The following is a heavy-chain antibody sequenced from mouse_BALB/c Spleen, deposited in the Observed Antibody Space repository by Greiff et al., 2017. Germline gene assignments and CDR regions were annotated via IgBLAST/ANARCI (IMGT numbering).Heavy chain of an antibody. CDR3: ARRDYYDYDDGLWFAY. V-gene: IGHV8-12*01. Sequence: QVTLKVSGPGILQPSQTLSLTCSFSGFSLSTSGMGVSRIRQPSGKGLEWLAHIYWDDDKRYNPSLKSRLTISKDTSRNQVFLKITSVDTADTATYYCARRDYYDYDDGLWFAYWGQGTLVTVSA. CDR1: GFSLSTSGMG. CDR2: IYWDDDK. D-gene: IGHD2-4*01. J-gene: IGHJ3*01.